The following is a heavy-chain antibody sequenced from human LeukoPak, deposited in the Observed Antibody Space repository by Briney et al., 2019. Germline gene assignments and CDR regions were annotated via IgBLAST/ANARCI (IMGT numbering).Heavy chain of an antibody. CDR1: GGSISSYY. Sequence: PSETLSLTCTVSGGSISSYYWSWIRQPPGKGLEWIGYIYHSGSTYYNPSLKSRVTISVDTSKNQFSLKLSSVTAADTAVYYCARDLADYWGQGTLVTVSS. V-gene: IGHV4-59*12. J-gene: IGHJ4*02. CDR2: IYHSGST. CDR3: ARDLADY.